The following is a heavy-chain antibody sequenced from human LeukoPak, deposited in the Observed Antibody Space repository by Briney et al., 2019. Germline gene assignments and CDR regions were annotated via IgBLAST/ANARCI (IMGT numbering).Heavy chain of an antibody. D-gene: IGHD1/OR15-1a*01. J-gene: IGHJ4*02. CDR1: GFTFSIFG. CDR2: ISPDGNKE. CDR3: AKVNNYDDY. V-gene: IGHV3-30*18. Sequence: PGGSLRLSCAASGFTFSIFGIHWVRPAPGKGLEWVAAISPDGNKEYYTESVKGRFTVSRDNSKNMIYLQMNSLRGEDSAVYYCAKVNNYDDYWGQGTLVTVSS.